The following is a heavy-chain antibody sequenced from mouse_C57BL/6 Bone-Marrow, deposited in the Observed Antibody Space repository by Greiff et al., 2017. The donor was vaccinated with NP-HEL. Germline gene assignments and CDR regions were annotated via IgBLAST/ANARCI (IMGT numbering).Heavy chain of an antibody. J-gene: IGHJ2*01. CDR1: GYAFTNYL. CDR3: ARSLYYYGSPDY. CDR2: INPGSGGT. V-gene: IGHV1-54*01. D-gene: IGHD1-1*01. Sequence: QVQLQQSGAELVRPGTSVKVSCKASGYAFTNYLIEWVKQRPGQGLEWIGVINPGSGGTNYNEKFKGKATLTADKSSSTAYMQLSSLTSEDSAVYFCARSLYYYGSPDYWGQGTTLTVSS.